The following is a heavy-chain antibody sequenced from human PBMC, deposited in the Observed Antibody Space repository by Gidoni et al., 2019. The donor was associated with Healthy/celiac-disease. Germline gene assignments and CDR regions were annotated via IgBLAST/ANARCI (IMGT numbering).Heavy chain of an antibody. J-gene: IGHJ4*02. V-gene: IGHV3-21*01. CDR1: GFTFSSYS. CDR3: ARDNSPDYYDSSGYCHDY. Sequence: EVQLVESGGGLVKPGGSLRLSCAAAGFTFSSYSMNWVRQAPGKGLEWVLSLSSSSSYIYYADSVKGRFTISRDNAKNSLYLQMNSLRAEDTAVYYCARDNSPDYYDSSGYCHDYWGQGTLVTVSS. D-gene: IGHD3-22*01. CDR2: LSSSSSYI.